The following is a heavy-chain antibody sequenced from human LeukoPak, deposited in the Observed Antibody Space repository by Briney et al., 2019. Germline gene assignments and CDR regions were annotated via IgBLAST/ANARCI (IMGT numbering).Heavy chain of an antibody. Sequence: PGGSLRLSCAASGFAFSDYYMSWIRQAPGKGLEWVSYISSSGSTIYYADSVKGRFTISRDNAKNSLYLQMNSLRAEDTAVYYCARVSYYGSGSSLDYWGQGTLVTVSS. J-gene: IGHJ4*02. D-gene: IGHD3-10*01. CDR2: ISSSGSTI. CDR1: GFAFSDYY. CDR3: ARVSYYGSGSSLDY. V-gene: IGHV3-11*01.